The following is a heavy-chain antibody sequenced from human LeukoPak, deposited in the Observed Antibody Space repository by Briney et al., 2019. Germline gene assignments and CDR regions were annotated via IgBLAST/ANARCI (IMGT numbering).Heavy chain of an antibody. CDR3: AKGGSGWPFEY. J-gene: IGHJ4*01. CDR1: GGSLSSYY. D-gene: IGHD6-19*01. Sequence: PSETLSLTCSVSGGSLSSYYWSWIRQPAGEGLEWVGRISTAGSTTHNTSLKSRVTMSVDTSKNQFSLKLSSVTAADTAIYYCAKGGSGWPFEYWGQGILVTVSS. V-gene: IGHV4-4*07. CDR2: ISTAGST.